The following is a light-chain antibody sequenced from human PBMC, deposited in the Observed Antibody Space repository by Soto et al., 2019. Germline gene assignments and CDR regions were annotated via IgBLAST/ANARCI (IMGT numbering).Light chain of an antibody. J-gene: IGKJ1*01. CDR3: QQYNSYPT. CDR1: QRISSW. Sequence: DIQMTQSPSTLSASVGDRVTSTYRASQRISSWLAWYQQKPGKAPKLLIYKASSLESGVPSRFSGSGSGTEFTLTISSLQPDDFATYYCQQYNSYPTFGQGTKVEIK. V-gene: IGKV1-5*03. CDR2: KAS.